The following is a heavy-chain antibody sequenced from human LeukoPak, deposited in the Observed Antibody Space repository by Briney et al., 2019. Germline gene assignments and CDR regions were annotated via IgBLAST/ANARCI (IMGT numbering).Heavy chain of an antibody. CDR2: IDHDAIVR. CDR3: AREASGYDY. Sequence: GGSLRLSCAASGFTFTNDFMTWVRQAPGKGLEWVANIDHDAIVRNYVDSVEGRFTISRDDAKNSLYLQMDSLRVEDTAVYYCAREASGYDYWGRGTLVTVSS. CDR1: GFTFTNDF. V-gene: IGHV3-7*01. J-gene: IGHJ4*02. D-gene: IGHD2-15*01.